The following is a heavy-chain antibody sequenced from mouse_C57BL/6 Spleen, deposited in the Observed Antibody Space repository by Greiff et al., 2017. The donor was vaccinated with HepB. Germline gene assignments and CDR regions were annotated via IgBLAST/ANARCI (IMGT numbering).Heavy chain of an antibody. V-gene: IGHV5-4*01. CDR1: GFTFSSYA. CDR2: ISDGGSYT. Sequence: EVKLVESGGGLVKPGGSLKLSCAASGFTFSSYAMSWVRQTPEKRLEWVATISDGGSYTYYPDNVKGRFTISRDNAKNNLYLQMSHLKSEDTAMYYCARDGTGVDYWGQGTTLTVSS. J-gene: IGHJ2*01. CDR3: ARDGTGVDY. D-gene: IGHD4-1*01.